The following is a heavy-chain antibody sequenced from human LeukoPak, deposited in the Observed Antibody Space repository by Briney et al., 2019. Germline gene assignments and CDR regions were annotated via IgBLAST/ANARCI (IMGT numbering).Heavy chain of an antibody. Sequence: GASVKVSWKASGYTFTGYYMHWVRQAPGQGLEWMGWISAYNGNTNYAQKLQGRVTMTTDTSTSTAYMELRSLRSDDTAVYYCARDSKEDVVTALGMDVWGQGTTVTVSS. CDR3: ARDSKEDVVTALGMDV. J-gene: IGHJ6*02. V-gene: IGHV1-18*04. D-gene: IGHD2-21*02. CDR1: GYTFTGYY. CDR2: ISAYNGNT.